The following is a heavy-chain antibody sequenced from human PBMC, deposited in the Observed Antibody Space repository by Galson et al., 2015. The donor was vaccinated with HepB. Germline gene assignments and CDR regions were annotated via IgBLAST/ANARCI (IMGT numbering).Heavy chain of an antibody. CDR3: TRSDGFDHFDY. J-gene: IGHJ4*02. D-gene: IGHD5-24*01. V-gene: IGHV3-11*06. CDR2: IRADSRYI. CDR1: GFSFSESY. Sequence: SLRLSCAASGFSFSESYMSWIRQSPEKGLEWVSYIRADSRYIIYGDSVRGRFTISRDNAKNSLYLQMNSPRVEDTAVYYCTRSDGFDHFDYWGRGILVTVSS.